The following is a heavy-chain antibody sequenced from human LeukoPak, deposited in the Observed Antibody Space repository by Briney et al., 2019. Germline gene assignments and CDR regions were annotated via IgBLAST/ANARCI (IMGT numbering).Heavy chain of an antibody. V-gene: IGHV3-64*04. CDR1: GFTFSSYV. Sequence: GGSLRLSCSASGFTFSSYVMHWVRQAPGKGLEYVSAISSNGGSTYYADSVEGRFTISRDNSENTLYLQMNSLRAGDTAVYYCAMATWVGGLDYWGQGTLVTVSS. CDR2: ISSNGGST. D-gene: IGHD1-26*01. J-gene: IGHJ4*02. CDR3: AMATWVGGLDY.